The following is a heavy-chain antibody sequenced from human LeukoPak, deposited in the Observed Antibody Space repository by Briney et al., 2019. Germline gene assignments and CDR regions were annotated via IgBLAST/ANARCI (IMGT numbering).Heavy chain of an antibody. Sequence: GGSLRLSCAASGFSFSTYWMHWVRQVPGKGPEWVSHITPDGSSTNYADSVKGRFTTSRDNAKNTQYLQMNSLRAEDTAVYYCSSQISRGGNWGQGTLVTVSS. CDR2: ITPDGSST. CDR3: SSQISRGGN. J-gene: IGHJ4*02. CDR1: GFSFSTYW. D-gene: IGHD3-16*01. V-gene: IGHV3-74*01.